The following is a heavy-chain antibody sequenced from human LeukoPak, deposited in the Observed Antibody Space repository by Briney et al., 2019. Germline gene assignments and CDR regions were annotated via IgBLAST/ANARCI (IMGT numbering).Heavy chain of an antibody. CDR3: AKSSSTVMIYCYCMDV. CDR2: ISGDGDIT. D-gene: IGHD4-17*01. CDR1: GFTLSNSG. Sequence: GGSLRLSSAAPGFTLSNSGIAWVPQAPGEGLEWVSFISGDGDITYSADSVKGRFTISRDNSKNTLYLQMTNLRADDTAIYYCAKSSSTVMIYCYCMDVWGKGTTVTISS. J-gene: IGHJ6*03. V-gene: IGHV3-23*01.